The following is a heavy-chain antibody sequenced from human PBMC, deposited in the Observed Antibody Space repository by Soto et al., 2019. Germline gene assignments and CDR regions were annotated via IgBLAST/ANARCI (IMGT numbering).Heavy chain of an antibody. V-gene: IGHV5-51*01. CDR1: GFSFTSYW. D-gene: IGHD3-3*01. CDR3: ARTGVADAFEI. J-gene: IGHJ3*02. Sequence: EVQLVQSGAEVKKPGESLKISCTGSGFSFTSYWIGWVRQVPGKGLECMGIIYPRDSDTRYNPSFQGQVTISVDESINNAYLQWSSLKTSDTAMYYCARTGVADAFEIWGQGTMVTVSS. CDR2: IYPRDSDT.